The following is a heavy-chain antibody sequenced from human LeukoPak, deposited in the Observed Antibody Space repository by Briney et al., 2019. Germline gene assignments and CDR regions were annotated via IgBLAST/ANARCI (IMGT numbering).Heavy chain of an antibody. D-gene: IGHD3-10*01. V-gene: IGHV3-23*01. CDR3: AKSRGSGSYYTYDY. Sequence: TGGSLRLSRAASGFTFSSYAMSWVRQAPGKGLEWVSAISGSGGSTYYADSVKGRFTISRDNSKNTLYLQMNSLRAEDTAVYYCAKSRGSGSYYTYDYWGQGTLVTVSS. CDR1: GFTFSSYA. J-gene: IGHJ4*02. CDR2: ISGSGGST.